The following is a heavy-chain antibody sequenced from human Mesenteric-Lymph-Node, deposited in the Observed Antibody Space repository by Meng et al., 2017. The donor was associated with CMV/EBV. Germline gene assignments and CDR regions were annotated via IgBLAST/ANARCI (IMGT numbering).Heavy chain of an antibody. CDR1: GGSISSSSYY. Sequence: SETLSLTCTVSGGSISSSSYYWGWIRQPPGEGLEWIVSIYYSGSTYYNPSLKSRVTISVDTSKNQFALKLSSVTAADTAVYYCARVPAGRYYFDYWGQGTLVTVSS. CDR3: ARVPAGRYYFDY. CDR2: IYYSGST. D-gene: IGHD2-2*01. J-gene: IGHJ4*02. V-gene: IGHV4-39*06.